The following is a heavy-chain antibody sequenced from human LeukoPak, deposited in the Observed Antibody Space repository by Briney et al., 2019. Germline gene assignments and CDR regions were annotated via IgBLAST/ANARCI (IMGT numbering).Heavy chain of an antibody. CDR3: ARDRVAVAGTDYFDY. CDR2: ISSSSSYI. Sequence: TGGSLRLSCAASGFTFSSYSMNWVRQAPGKGLEWVSSISSSSSYIYYADSVKGRFTISRDNAKNSLYLQMNSLRAEDTAVYYCARDRVAVAGTDYFDYWGQGTLVTVSS. V-gene: IGHV3-21*01. D-gene: IGHD6-19*01. J-gene: IGHJ4*02. CDR1: GFTFSSYS.